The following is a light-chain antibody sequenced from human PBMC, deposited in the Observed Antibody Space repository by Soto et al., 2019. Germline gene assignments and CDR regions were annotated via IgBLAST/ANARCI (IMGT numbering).Light chain of an antibody. CDR1: QSISSS. Sequence: DLQMTQSPSSLSASVGDRVTITCRASQSISSSLNWYQQKPGKAPNLLVYSASSLQGGVPSRFRGSGSGTDFTLTISSLQPEDFATYFCQQSDTTPWTFGQGTKVEIK. CDR3: QQSDTTPWT. CDR2: SAS. J-gene: IGKJ1*01. V-gene: IGKV1-39*01.